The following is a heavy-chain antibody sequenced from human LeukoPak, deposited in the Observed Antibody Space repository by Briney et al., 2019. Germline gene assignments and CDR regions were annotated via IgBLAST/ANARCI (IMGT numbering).Heavy chain of an antibody. CDR3: ARIHAYGDHRGRYYFDY. CDR2: IYTSGST. V-gene: IGHV4-4*09. CDR1: GGSISSYY. J-gene: IGHJ4*02. Sequence: SETLSLTCTVSGGSISSYYWSWIRQPPGKGLEWIGYIYTSGSTNYNPSLKSRVAISVDTSKNQFSLKLSSVTAADTAVYYCARIHAYGDHRGRYYFDYWGQGTLVTVSS. D-gene: IGHD4-17*01.